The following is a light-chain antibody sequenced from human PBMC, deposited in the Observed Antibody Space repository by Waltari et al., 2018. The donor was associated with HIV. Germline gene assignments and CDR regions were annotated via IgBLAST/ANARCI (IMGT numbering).Light chain of an antibody. Sequence: TCRASQSISSWLAWYQQKPGKAPKLLIYKASSLESGVPSRFSGSGSGTEFTLTISSLQPDDFATYYCQQYNTYPYTFGQGTKLEIK. V-gene: IGKV1-5*03. CDR3: QQYNTYPYT. J-gene: IGKJ2*01. CDR2: KAS. CDR1: QSISSW.